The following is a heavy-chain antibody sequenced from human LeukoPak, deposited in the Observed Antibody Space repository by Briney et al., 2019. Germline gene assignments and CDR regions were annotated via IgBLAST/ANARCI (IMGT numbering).Heavy chain of an antibody. J-gene: IGHJ4*02. CDR3: ARDPGSYYFDY. Sequence: PGGSLRLSFAASGFTFSSYAIHGVRQAPGKGLEWVAVISYDGSKKYYADSVKGRFTISRDNSKNTLYLQMNSLRAEDTAVYYCARDPGSYYFDYWGQGTLVTVSS. V-gene: IGHV3-30-3*01. CDR1: GFTFSSYA. CDR2: ISYDGSKK. D-gene: IGHD1-1*01.